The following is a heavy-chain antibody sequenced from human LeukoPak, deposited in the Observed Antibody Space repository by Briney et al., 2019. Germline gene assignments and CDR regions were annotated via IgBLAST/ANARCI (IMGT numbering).Heavy chain of an antibody. CDR3: ARKGYDSSGLSVPFDY. Sequence: AGRSLRLSCAASGFTFSSYAMHWVRQAPGKGLDWVAVISYDGSNKYYADSVKGRFTISRDNSKNTLYLQMNSLRAEDTAVYYCARKGYDSSGLSVPFDYWGQGTLVTVSS. V-gene: IGHV3-30-3*01. CDR2: ISYDGSNK. CDR1: GFTFSSYA. D-gene: IGHD3-22*01. J-gene: IGHJ4*02.